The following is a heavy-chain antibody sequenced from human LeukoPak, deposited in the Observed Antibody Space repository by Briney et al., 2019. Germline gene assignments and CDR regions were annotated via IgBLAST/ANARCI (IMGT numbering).Heavy chain of an antibody. Sequence: GGTLRLSCAASGFTFSSYGMSWVRQAPGKGLEWVSAISGSGGSTYYADSVKGRFTISRDDSKNTAYLQMNSLKTEDTAVYYCTSGLSVRRSNNTPVDYWGQGTLVTVSS. V-gene: IGHV3-23*01. J-gene: IGHJ4*02. D-gene: IGHD2/OR15-2a*01. CDR1: GFTFSSYG. CDR2: ISGSGGST. CDR3: TSGLSVRRSNNTPVDY.